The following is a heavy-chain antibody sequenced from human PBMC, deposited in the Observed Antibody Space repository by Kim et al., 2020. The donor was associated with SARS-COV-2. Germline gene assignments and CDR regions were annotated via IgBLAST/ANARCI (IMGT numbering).Heavy chain of an antibody. Sequence: GGSLRLSCAASGFTFDDYVMHWVRQPPGKGLEWVSSVNWNSVRIAYADSVKGRFTISRDNGKKSLYLQMNGLRDDDTALYYCVKDRVGPYTTAFDGFDIWGQGTMVTVSS. CDR2: VNWNSVRI. V-gene: IGHV3-9*01. J-gene: IGHJ3*02. D-gene: IGHD2-2*02. CDR1: GFTFDDYV. CDR3: VKDRVGPYTTAFDGFDI.